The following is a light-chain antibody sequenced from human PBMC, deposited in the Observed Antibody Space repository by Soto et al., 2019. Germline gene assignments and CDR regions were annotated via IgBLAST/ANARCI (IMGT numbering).Light chain of an antibody. CDR1: QSISSW. CDR2: DAS. CDR3: QQYRSDSWT. J-gene: IGKJ1*01. Sequence: TQSPSTLSASVGGRVTITCRASQSISSWLSCYQQKPVKAPKLLIYDASNLESGVPSRFSGSGSGTEFTLTITSLQPDDFATFYCQQYRSDSWTFGQGTKVDI. V-gene: IGKV1-5*01.